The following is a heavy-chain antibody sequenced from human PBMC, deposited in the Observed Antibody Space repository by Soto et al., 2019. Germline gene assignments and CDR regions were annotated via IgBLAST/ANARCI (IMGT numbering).Heavy chain of an antibody. CDR2: ISSSSNYI. CDR3: ARGRIVATKTGYYFDY. D-gene: IGHD5-12*01. Sequence: GGSLRLSCAASEFIFSTYSMNWVRQAPGKGLEWVSSISSSSNYINYADSVKGRFTISRDNAKNSLYLQMNSLRAEDTAVYYCARGRIVATKTGYYFDYWGQGTLVTV. J-gene: IGHJ4*02. CDR1: EFIFSTYS. V-gene: IGHV3-21*01.